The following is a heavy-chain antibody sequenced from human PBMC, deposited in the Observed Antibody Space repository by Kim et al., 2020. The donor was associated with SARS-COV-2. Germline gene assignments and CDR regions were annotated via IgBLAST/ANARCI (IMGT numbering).Heavy chain of an antibody. CDR2: MNPNSGNT. CDR3: ASILFHTAIPFDY. V-gene: IGHV1-8*01. Sequence: ASVKVSCKASGYTFTSYDINWVRQATGQGLEWMGWMNPNSGNTGYAQKFQGRVTMTRNTSISTAYMELSSLRSEDTAVYYCASILFHTAIPFDYWGQGTLVTVSS. J-gene: IGHJ4*02. D-gene: IGHD5-18*01. CDR1: GYTFTSYD.